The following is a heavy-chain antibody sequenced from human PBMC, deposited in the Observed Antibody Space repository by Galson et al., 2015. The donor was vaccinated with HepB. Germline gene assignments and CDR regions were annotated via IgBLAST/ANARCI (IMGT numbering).Heavy chain of an antibody. CDR2: ISAYNGNT. Sequence: SVKVSCKASGYTLTSYGISWVRQAPGQGLEWMGWISAYNGNTNYAQKLQGRVTMTTDTSTTTAYMELRSLRSDDTAVYYCAREGGPQRFTMVQGGIETGWYFNLVRRGTLAAVST. J-gene: IGHJ2*01. V-gene: IGHV1-18*01. CDR1: GYTLTSYG. D-gene: IGHD3-10*01. CDR3: AREGGPQRFTMVQGGIETGWYFNL.